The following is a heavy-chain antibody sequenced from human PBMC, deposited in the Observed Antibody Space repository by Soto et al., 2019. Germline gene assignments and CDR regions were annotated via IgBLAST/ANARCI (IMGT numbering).Heavy chain of an antibody. J-gene: IGHJ4*02. CDR3: ARDGSYQLLSAYPDY. V-gene: IGHV3-48*01. CDR1: GFTFSSYS. CDR2: ISSSSSTI. D-gene: IGHD2-2*01. Sequence: EVQLVESGVGLVQPGGSLRLSCAASGFTFSSYSMNWVRQAPGKGLEWVSYISSSSSTIYYADSVKGRFTISRDNAKNSLYLQMNSLRAEDTAVYYCARDGSYQLLSAYPDYWGQGTLVTVSS.